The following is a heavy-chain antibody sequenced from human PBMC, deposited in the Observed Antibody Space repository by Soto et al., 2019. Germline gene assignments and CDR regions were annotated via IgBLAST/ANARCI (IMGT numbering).Heavy chain of an antibody. CDR1: GFTFSSYS. CDR2: ISSSSSTI. D-gene: IGHD3-22*01. J-gene: IGHJ3*02. CDR3: ARPGDPYYYDSLDAFDI. Sequence: GGSLRLSCAASGFTFSSYSMNWVRQAPGKGLEWVSYISSSSSTIYYADSVKGRFTISRDNAKNSLYLQMNSLRAEDTAVYYCARPGDPYYYDSLDAFDIWGQGTMVTVSS. V-gene: IGHV3-48*01.